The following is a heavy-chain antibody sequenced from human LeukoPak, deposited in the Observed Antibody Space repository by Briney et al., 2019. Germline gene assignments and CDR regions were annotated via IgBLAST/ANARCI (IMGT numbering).Heavy chain of an antibody. J-gene: IGHJ3*02. V-gene: IGHV6-1*01. D-gene: IGHD1-7*01. CDR1: GDSVSSNSAA. CDR2: TYYRSKWYN. Sequence: SQTLSLTCAISGDSVSSNSAAWNWIRQSPSRGLEWLGRTYYRSKWYNDYAVSVKSRITITPDTSKSQFSLQLNSVTPEDTAVYYCARFLEELDAFDIWGQGTMVTVSS. CDR3: ARFLEELDAFDI.